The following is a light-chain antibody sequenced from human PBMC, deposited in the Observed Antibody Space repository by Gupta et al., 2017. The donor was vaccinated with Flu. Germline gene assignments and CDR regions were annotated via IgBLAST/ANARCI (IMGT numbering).Light chain of an antibody. J-gene: IGLJ2*01. CDR1: SSDVGGYNY. CDR3: SSYGGSNNFVV. V-gene: IGLV2-8*01. Sequence: QSALTQPPSASGSPGQSVTISCTGTSSDVGGYNYVSWYQHHPGKAPKVIIYEVSKRPSGVPGRFSGSKSGNTASLTVSGLQAEDEADYYCSSYGGSNNFVVFGGGTKLTVL. CDR2: EVS.